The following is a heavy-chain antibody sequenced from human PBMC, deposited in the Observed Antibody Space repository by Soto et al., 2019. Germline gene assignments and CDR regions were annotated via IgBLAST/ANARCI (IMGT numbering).Heavy chain of an antibody. D-gene: IGHD6-19*01. CDR2: IRWNSGSI. CDR3: AKEIGGSGWYRVDYYCDGMDG. CDR1: GFTFDDYA. V-gene: IGHV3-9*01. Sequence: EVQLVESGGGLVQPGRSLRLSCAASGFTFDDYAMHWVRQAPGKGLEWVSGIRWNSGSIGYADAVKGRVTISRDNAKNSLYLQMNSLRAEDTSLYYCAKEIGGSGWYRVDYYCDGMDGWGQGTTVTVSS. J-gene: IGHJ6*02.